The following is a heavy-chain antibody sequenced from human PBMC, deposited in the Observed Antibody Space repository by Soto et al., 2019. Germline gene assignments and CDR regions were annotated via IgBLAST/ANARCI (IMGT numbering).Heavy chain of an antibody. CDR2: INPNSGGT. V-gene: IGHV1-2*04. J-gene: IGHJ4*02. Sequence: ASVKVSCKASGYTFTGYYMHWVRQAPGQGLEWMGWINPNSGGTNYAQKFQGWVTMTRDTSISTAYMELSRLRSDDTAVYYCAREGNDRLRYFDYWGQGTLVTVS. CDR1: GYTFTGYY. D-gene: IGHD4-17*01. CDR3: AREGNDRLRYFDY.